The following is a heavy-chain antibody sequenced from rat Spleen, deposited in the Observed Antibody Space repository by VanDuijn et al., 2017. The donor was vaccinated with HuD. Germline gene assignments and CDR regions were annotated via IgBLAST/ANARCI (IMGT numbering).Heavy chain of an antibody. J-gene: IGHJ3*01. V-gene: IGHV5-25*01. CDR1: GFTFSNYY. Sequence: EVHLVESGGGLVQPGRSMKLSCAASGFTFSNYYMAWVRQAPTKGLEWVASISTGCGNTYYRDSVKGRFTISRDNAKSTLYLQMDSLRSEDTATYYCASNYGYTYRGFAYWGQGTLVTVSS. CDR2: ISTGCGNT. D-gene: IGHD1-9*01. CDR3: ASNYGYTYRGFAY.